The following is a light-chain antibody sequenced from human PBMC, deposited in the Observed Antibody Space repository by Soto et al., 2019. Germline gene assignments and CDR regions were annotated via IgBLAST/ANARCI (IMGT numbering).Light chain of an antibody. Sequence: LTQPPSASGSPGQSVTISCTGTSSDVGGYNYVSWYQQHPGKAPKLMIYEVSKRPSGVPDRFSGSKSGNTASLTVSGLQAEDEADYYCSSYAGSNNLGVFGGGTKLTVL. CDR1: SSDVGGYNY. V-gene: IGLV2-8*01. CDR2: EVS. CDR3: SSYAGSNNLGV. J-gene: IGLJ2*01.